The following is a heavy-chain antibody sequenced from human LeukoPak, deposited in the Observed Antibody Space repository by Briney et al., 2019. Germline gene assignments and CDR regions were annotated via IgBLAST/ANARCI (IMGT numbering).Heavy chain of an antibody. Sequence: TSETLSLTCTVSGYSISSGYYWGWIRQPPGKGLEWIGSIYHSGSTYYNPSLKSRVTISVDTSKNQFSLKLSSVTAADTAVYYCARSPLYSGSYSAGYWGQGTLVTVSS. V-gene: IGHV4-38-2*02. J-gene: IGHJ4*02. CDR1: GYSISSGYY. D-gene: IGHD1-26*01. CDR3: ARSPLYSGSYSAGY. CDR2: IYHSGST.